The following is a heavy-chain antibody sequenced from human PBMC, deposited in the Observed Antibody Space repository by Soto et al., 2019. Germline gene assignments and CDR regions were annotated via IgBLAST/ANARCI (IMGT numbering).Heavy chain of an antibody. Sequence: QVQLVQSGAEVKKPGASVKVSCKASGYTFTSYGISWVRQAPGQGLEWMGWISAYNGNTNYAQKLQGRVTMTTDTSTSTAYMELRSLRSDDTAVYYCARVGATGGCSYGPARSGFDYWGQGTLVTVSS. CDR2: ISAYNGNT. J-gene: IGHJ4*02. CDR3: ARVGATGGCSYGPARSGFDY. V-gene: IGHV1-18*01. D-gene: IGHD5-18*01. CDR1: GYTFTSYG.